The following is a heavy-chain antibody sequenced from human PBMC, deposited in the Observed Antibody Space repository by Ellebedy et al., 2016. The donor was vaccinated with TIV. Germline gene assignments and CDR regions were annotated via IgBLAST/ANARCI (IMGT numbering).Heavy chain of an antibody. CDR2: ISYDENKK. V-gene: IGHV3-30-3*01. D-gene: IGHD2-15*01. CDR1: GFTFSSYT. CDR3: ATKYQGDCGGGGCHGGLLGSFDY. J-gene: IGHJ4*02. Sequence: PGGSLRLSCAASGFTFSSYTMHWVRQATGKGLEWVALISYDENKKDYGDSVKGRFSISRDNSKNTTYLQMNSLRPEDTAVYYCATKYQGDCGGGGCHGGLLGSFDYWGQGTLVTVSS.